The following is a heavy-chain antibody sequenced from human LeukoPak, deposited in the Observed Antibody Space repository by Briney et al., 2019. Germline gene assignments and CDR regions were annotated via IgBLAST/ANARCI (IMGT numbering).Heavy chain of an antibody. D-gene: IGHD3-22*01. V-gene: IGHV1-46*01. CDR2: INPSGGST. Sequence: GASVKVSCKASGYTFTSYYMHWVRQAPGQGLEWMGIINPSGGSTSYAQKFQGRVTMTRDTSTSTVYMEPSSLRSEDTAVYYCARYSYPTRGIVVVPALDYWGQGTLVTVSS. J-gene: IGHJ4*02. CDR1: GYTFTSYY. CDR3: ARYSYPTRGIVVVPALDY.